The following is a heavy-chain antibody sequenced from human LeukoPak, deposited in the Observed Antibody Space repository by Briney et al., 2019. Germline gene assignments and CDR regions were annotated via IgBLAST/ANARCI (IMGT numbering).Heavy chain of an antibody. J-gene: IGHJ3*02. CDR2: ISGSGGST. CDR3: AKSSSGWFGYAFDI. CDR1: GFTFSSYA. V-gene: IGHV3-23*01. D-gene: IGHD6-19*01. Sequence: PGGSLRLSCAASGFTFSSYAMSWVRQAPGKGLEWVSAISGSGGSTYFPDSVKGRFTISRDNSKNTLYLQMNSLRAEDTAVYYCAKSSSGWFGYAFDIWGQGTMVTVSS.